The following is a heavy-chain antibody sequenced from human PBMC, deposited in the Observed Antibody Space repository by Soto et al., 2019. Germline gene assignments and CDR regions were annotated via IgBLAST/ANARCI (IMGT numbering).Heavy chain of an antibody. Sequence: SETLSLTCTVSGGSVSSGSYYWSWIRQPPGKGLEWIGYIYYSGSTNYNPSLKSRVTISVDTSKNQFSLKLSSVTAADTAVYYCARVGLRLIDYWGQGTLVTVSS. CDR1: GGSVSSGSYY. CDR2: IYYSGST. V-gene: IGHV4-61*01. J-gene: IGHJ4*02. CDR3: ARVGLRLIDY. D-gene: IGHD5-12*01.